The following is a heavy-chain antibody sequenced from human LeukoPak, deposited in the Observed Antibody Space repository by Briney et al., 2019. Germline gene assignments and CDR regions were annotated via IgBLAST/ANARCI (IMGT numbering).Heavy chain of an antibody. CDR1: GFTFSSYG. D-gene: IGHD2-21*02. V-gene: IGHV3-30*18. Sequence: GRSLRLSCAASGFTFSSYGMHWVRQAPGKGLEWVAVISYDGSNKYYADSVKGRFTISRDNSKNTLYLQMNSLRAEDTAVYYCAKVRCGGYYYYFDYWGQGTLVTVSS. J-gene: IGHJ4*02. CDR2: ISYDGSNK. CDR3: AKVRCGGYYYYFDY.